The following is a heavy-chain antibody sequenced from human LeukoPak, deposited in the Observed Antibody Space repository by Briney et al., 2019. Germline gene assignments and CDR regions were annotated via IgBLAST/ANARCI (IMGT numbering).Heavy chain of an antibody. J-gene: IGHJ5*02. CDR2: IYHSGST. D-gene: IGHD6-13*01. Sequence: SETLSLTCTVSGYSISSGYYWGWIRQPPGKGLEWIGSIYHSGSTYYNPSLKSRVTISVDTSKNQFSLKLSSVTAADTAVYYCARDPPPGTAAAGNWFDPWGQGTLVTVSS. V-gene: IGHV4-38-2*02. CDR3: ARDPPPGTAAAGNWFDP. CDR1: GYSISSGYY.